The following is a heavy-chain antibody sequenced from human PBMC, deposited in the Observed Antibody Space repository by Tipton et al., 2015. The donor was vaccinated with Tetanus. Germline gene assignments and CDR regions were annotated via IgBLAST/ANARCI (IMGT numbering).Heavy chain of an antibody. J-gene: IGHJ4*02. Sequence: SLRLSCAASGFTFTDFYMSWIRQAPGKGLEWLSYITGSGSTIHYADSVKGRFTISRDSAKNSLYLQMNGLRADDTAIYYCARDDSGTLDYWGQGTLVTVSS. CDR2: ITGSGSTI. CDR1: GFTFTDFY. D-gene: IGHD1-26*01. CDR3: ARDDSGTLDY. V-gene: IGHV3-11*01.